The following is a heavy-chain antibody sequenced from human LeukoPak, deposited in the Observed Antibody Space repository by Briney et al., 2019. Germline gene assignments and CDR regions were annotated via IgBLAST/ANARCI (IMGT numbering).Heavy chain of an antibody. Sequence: RASVKVSCKASGYTFTSYGISWVRQAPGQGLEWMGWISAYNGNTNYAQKLQGRVTITRDTSASTAYMELSSLRSEDMAVYYCARENTLYGDYDYWGQGTLVTVSS. CDR3: ARENTLYGDYDY. CDR2: ISAYNGNT. J-gene: IGHJ4*02. D-gene: IGHD4-17*01. CDR1: GYTFTSYG. V-gene: IGHV1-18*03.